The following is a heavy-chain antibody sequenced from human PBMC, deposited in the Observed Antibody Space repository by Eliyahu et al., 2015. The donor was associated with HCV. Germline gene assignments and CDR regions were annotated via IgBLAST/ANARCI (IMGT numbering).Heavy chain of an antibody. Sequence: QVQLVESGGGVVQPGRSLRLSCAAXGFPCRRHGMHWVRQAPGKGLEWVAVIWYDGSNKYYADSVKGRFTISRDNSKNTLYLQMNSLRAEDTAVYYCARESGDSSSWNDYWGQGTLVTVSS. CDR1: GFPCRRHG. CDR2: IWYDGSNK. CDR3: ARESGDSSSWNDY. V-gene: IGHV3-33*01. J-gene: IGHJ4*02. D-gene: IGHD6-13*01.